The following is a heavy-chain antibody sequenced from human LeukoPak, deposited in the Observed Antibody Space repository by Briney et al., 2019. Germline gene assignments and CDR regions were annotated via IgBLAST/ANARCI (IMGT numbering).Heavy chain of an antibody. CDR2: ISGSGGSI. CDR1: GFTFSSYA. J-gene: IGHJ4*02. V-gene: IGHV3-23*01. CDR3: ARAGSWYLRY. Sequence: GGSLRLSCAASGFTFSSYAMSWVRQAPGKGLEWVSAISGSGGSIYYADSVKGRFTISRDNSKNTLYLQMNSLRAGDTAVYYCARAGSWYLRYWGQGTLVTVSS. D-gene: IGHD6-13*01.